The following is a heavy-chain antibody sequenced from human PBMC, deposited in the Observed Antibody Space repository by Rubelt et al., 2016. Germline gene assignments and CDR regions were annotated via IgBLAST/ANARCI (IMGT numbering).Heavy chain of an antibody. CDR1: GFSFSSCG. Sequence: GGGVVQPGGSLRLSCAASGFSFSSCGMHWVRQAPGKGLEWVAVPSDDGSNYYYADSVKGRFTISRDNSKNTLYLQMNSLRAEDTAVYYRAKDWWTDTAMDYWGQGTLVTVSS. V-gene: IGHV3-30*18. J-gene: IGHJ4*02. CDR3: AKDWWTDTAMDY. D-gene: IGHD5-18*01. CDR2: PSDDGSNY.